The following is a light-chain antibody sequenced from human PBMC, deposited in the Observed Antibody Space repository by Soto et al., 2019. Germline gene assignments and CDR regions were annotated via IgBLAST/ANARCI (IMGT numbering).Light chain of an antibody. CDR1: SGHSSYI. V-gene: IGLV4-60*02. CDR2: LEGSGSY. J-gene: IGLJ3*02. Sequence: QLVLTQSSSASASLGSSVKLTCTLSSGHSSYIIAWHQQQPGKAPRYLMKLEGSGSYNKGSGVPDRFSGSSSGADRYLTISILQFEDEADYYCETWDFNTRVFGGGTKLTVX. CDR3: ETWDFNTRV.